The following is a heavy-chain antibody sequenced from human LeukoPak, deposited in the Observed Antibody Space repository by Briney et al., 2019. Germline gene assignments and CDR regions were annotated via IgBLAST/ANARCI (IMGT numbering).Heavy chain of an antibody. Sequence: SETLSLTCAVYGGSFSGYYWSWIRQPPGKGLEWIGEINHSGSTNYNPSLKSRVTISVDTPKNQFSLKLSSVTAADTAVYYCARRDTIYWYFDLWGRGTLVTVSS. CDR2: INHSGST. CDR1: GGSFSGYY. D-gene: IGHD3-3*01. J-gene: IGHJ2*01. V-gene: IGHV4-34*01. CDR3: ARRDTIYWYFDL.